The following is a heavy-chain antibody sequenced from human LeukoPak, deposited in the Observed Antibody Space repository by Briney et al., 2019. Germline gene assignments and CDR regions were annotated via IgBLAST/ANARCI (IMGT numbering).Heavy chain of an antibody. CDR2: INWNGGST. J-gene: IGHJ4*02. CDR1: GLTFADYG. CDR3: ATYRQVLLPFES. D-gene: IGHD2-8*02. Sequence: GGSLRLSCAASGLTFADYGMSWVRQVPGKGLEWVSGINWNGGSTGNADSVKGRFTISRDNAKNSLYLQMNSLRGEDTAIYYCATYRQVLLPFESWGQGTLVTVSS. V-gene: IGHV3-20*04.